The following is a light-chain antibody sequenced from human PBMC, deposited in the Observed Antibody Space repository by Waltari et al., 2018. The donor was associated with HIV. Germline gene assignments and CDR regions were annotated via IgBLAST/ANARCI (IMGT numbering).Light chain of an antibody. CDR1: SSDDGGYNY. CDR3: SSYTSSSTYV. V-gene: IGLV2-14*01. Sequence: QSALTQPASVSGSPGQSITISCTGTSSDDGGYNYVSWYQQHPGKAPKLMLYEVSKRPSGVSNRFSGSKSGNTASLTISGLQAEDETDYYCSSYTSSSTYVFGTGTKVTVL. CDR2: EVS. J-gene: IGLJ1*01.